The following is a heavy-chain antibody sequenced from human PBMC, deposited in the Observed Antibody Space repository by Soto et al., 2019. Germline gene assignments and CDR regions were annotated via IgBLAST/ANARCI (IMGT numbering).Heavy chain of an antibody. V-gene: IGHV4-30-2*01. Sequence: SETLSLTCAVSGGSISSGGYSWSWIRQPPGKGLEWIGYMYHSGSTYYNPSLKSRVTISIDRSKNQFSLKLSSVTAADTAVYYCAKDSGYNYGYFRWFDPWGQATLVTVSS. CDR2: MYHSGST. J-gene: IGHJ5*02. CDR3: AKDSGYNYGYFRWFDP. D-gene: IGHD5-18*01. CDR1: GGSISSGGYS.